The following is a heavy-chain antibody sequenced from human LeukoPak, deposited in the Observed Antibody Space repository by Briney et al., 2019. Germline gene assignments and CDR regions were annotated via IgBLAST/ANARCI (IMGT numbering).Heavy chain of an antibody. Sequence: SETLSLTCAVCGGSFSGYYWSWIRQPPGKGLEWIGEINHSGSTNYNPSLKSRVTISVDTSKNQFSLKLSSVTAADTAVYYCARGGSGWYASYNWFDPWGQGTLVTVSS. J-gene: IGHJ5*02. CDR2: INHSGST. CDR1: GGSFSGYY. V-gene: IGHV4-34*01. D-gene: IGHD6-19*01. CDR3: ARGGSGWYASYNWFDP.